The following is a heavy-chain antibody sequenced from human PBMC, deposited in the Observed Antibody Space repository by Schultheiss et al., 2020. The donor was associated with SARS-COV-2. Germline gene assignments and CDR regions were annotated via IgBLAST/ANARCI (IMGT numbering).Heavy chain of an antibody. J-gene: IGHJ4*02. CDR1: GFTFSSYS. CDR3: ARVRGGGDFDY. V-gene: IGHV3-21*01. D-gene: IGHD2-15*01. CDR2: ISSSSSYI. Sequence: GESLKISCAASGFTFSSYSMNWVRQAPGKGLEWVSSISSSSSYIYYADSVKGRFTISRDTARNSLYLQMNSLRAEDTAVYYCARVRGGGDFDYWGQGTLVTVSS.